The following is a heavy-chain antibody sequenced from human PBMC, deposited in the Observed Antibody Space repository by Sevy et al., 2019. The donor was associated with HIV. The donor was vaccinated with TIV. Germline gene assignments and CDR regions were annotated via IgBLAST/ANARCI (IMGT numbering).Heavy chain of an antibody. CDR1: GFTFSSYW. CDR2: IKQDMSEK. CDR3: ARAQQVTMLVVIGGLYFDF. V-gene: IGHV3-7*01. D-gene: IGHD3-22*01. J-gene: IGHJ4*02. Sequence: GGSLRLSCAASGFTFSSYWMTWVRQAPGKGLEWVANIKQDMSEKYYADSVKGRFTISRDNARNSLYLQMESRRAEDTAVYYWARAQQVTMLVVIGGLYFDFWGQGTLVTVSS.